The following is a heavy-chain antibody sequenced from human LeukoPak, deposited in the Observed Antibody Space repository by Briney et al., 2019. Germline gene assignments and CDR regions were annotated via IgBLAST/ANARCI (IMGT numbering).Heavy chain of an antibody. D-gene: IGHD3-16*02. CDR1: GDSISSRSYY. CDR3: ARGSYSRVYDYVWGSYPDYFDY. J-gene: IGHJ4*02. CDR2: IYYSGST. Sequence: SETLSLTCTVSGDSISSRSYYWGWIRQPPGKGLEWIGTIYYSGSTYYNPSLKSRVTISVDTSKNQFSLKLSSVTAADTAVYYCARGSYSRVYDYVWGSYPDYFDYWGQGTLVTVSS. V-gene: IGHV4-39*01.